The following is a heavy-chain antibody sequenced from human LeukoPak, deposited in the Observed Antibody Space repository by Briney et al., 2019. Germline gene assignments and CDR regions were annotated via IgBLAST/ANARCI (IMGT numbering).Heavy chain of an antibody. Sequence: SETLSLTCAVYGGSFSGFYWSWIRQPPGKGLEWIGYIFNSGSTNYNPSLKSRVTISVDTSKNQISLKLSSVTAADTAEYYCARVGYCTGGSCYSDYLYGMDVWGQGTPVTVSS. D-gene: IGHD2-15*01. CDR2: IFNSGST. J-gene: IGHJ6*02. CDR3: ARVGYCTGGSCYSDYLYGMDV. V-gene: IGHV4-59*01. CDR1: GGSFSGFY.